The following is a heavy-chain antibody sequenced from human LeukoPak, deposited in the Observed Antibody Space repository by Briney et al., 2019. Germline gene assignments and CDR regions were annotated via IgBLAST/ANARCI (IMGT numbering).Heavy chain of an antibody. CDR1: GFTFSDYY. V-gene: IGHV3-11*04. J-gene: IGHJ4*02. D-gene: IGHD3-9*01. CDR3: ARDYDILTGRTIDH. Sequence: GWSLRLSCAASGFTFSDYYMSWIRQAPGKGLEWVSYISSSGRTIYYAHSVKGRFTNSRDNAKNSLYLQMNSLRAEDTAVYYCARDYDILTGRTIDHWGQGTLVTVSS. CDR2: ISSSGRTI.